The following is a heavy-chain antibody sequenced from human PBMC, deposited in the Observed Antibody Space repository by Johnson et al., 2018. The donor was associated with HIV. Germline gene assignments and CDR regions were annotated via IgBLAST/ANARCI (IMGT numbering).Heavy chain of an antibody. V-gene: IGHV3-66*01. CDR3: AKDPRSSSWYWDGGAFDI. CDR2: IYSGGST. CDR1: GFTFSNAW. D-gene: IGHD6-13*01. Sequence: VQLVESGGGLVKPGGSLRLSCAASGFTFSNAWMSWVRQAPGKGLEWVSVIYSGGSTYYADSVKGRFTISRDNSKNTLYLQMNSLRTEDTAVYYCAKDPRSSSWYWDGGAFDIWGQGTMVTVSS. J-gene: IGHJ3*02.